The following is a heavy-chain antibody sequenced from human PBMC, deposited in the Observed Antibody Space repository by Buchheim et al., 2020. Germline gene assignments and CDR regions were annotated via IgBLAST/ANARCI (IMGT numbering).Heavy chain of an antibody. V-gene: IGHV1-2*06. CDR2: INPNSGGT. D-gene: IGHD6-19*01. J-gene: IGHJ6*02. Sequence: QVQLVQSGAEVRKPGASVKVSCKASGYTFTGYYMHWVRQAPGQGLEWMGRINPNSGGTNYAQKFQGRVTMTRNTSISTAYMELSSLRSEDTAVYYCARVVISSGWYWSLYYYYGMDVWGQGTT. CDR1: GYTFTGYY. CDR3: ARVVISSGWYWSLYYYYGMDV.